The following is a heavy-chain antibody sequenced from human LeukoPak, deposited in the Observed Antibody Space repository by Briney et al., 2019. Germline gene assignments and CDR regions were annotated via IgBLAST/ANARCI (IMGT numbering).Heavy chain of an antibody. CDR1: GGSISSSSYY. D-gene: IGHD4-17*01. Sequence: SETLSLTCTVSGGSISSSSYYWGWIRQPPGKGLEWIGSIYYSGSTYYNPSLKSRVTISVDTSKNQFSLKLSSVTAADTAVYYCARGCLATVTPNFDYWGQGTLVTVSS. V-gene: IGHV4-39*07. CDR3: ARGCLATVTPNFDY. CDR2: IYYSGST. J-gene: IGHJ4*02.